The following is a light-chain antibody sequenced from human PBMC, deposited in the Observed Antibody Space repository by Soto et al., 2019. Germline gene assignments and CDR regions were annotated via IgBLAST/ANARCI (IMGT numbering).Light chain of an antibody. CDR2: GAS. Sequence: IQMTQSPSSRSASLGDRVTISCRASQGIGNALGWYQQKPGKPPKVLIYGASNLQSGVPPRFSGSGSGTECTITISSLKTDDCATYYCQHYNSYPEAFGQGTKVDIK. CDR3: QHYNSYPEA. V-gene: IGKV1-17*01. J-gene: IGKJ1*01. CDR1: QGIGNA.